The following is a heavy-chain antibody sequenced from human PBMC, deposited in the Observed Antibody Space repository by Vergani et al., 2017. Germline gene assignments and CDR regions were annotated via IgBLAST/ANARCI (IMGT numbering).Heavy chain of an antibody. Sequence: EVQLLESGGGLVQPGGSLRLSCAASGFTFSSYAMSWVRQAPGKGLEWVSVIYSGGSSTYYADSVKGRFTIYRDNSKNTLYLQMNSLRAEDTAVYYCATLAVVAAKHWGQGTLVTVSS. V-gene: IGHV3-23*03. CDR2: IYSGGSST. D-gene: IGHD2-15*01. CDR3: ATLAVVAAKH. CDR1: GFTFSSYA. J-gene: IGHJ4*02.